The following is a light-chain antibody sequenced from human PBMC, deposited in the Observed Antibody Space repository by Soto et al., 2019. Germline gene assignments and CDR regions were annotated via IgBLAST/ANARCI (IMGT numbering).Light chain of an antibody. CDR1: RSVSSN. CDR3: QLYGSSPRYT. CDR2: GAS. V-gene: IGKV3-20*01. Sequence: EVVMTQSPATLSVSLGDRATLSCRASRSVSSNLAWYQQKPGQAPRVLIFGASIRATGIPDRFSGSGSGTDFTLTISRLEPEDFAVYYCQLYGSSPRYTFGQGTRLEIK. J-gene: IGKJ5*01.